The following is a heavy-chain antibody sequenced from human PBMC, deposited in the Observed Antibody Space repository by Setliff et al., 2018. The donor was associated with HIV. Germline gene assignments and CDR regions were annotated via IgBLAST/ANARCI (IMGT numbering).Heavy chain of an antibody. J-gene: IGHJ2*01. D-gene: IGHD3-10*01. CDR1: GGSISSGSYY. CDR3: ARRTRTVIRAVIARHFDL. V-gene: IGHV4-61*02. Sequence: SETLSLTCTVSGGSISSGSYYWSWIRQPAGKGLEWIGRIWTSGSTNYNPSLKSRVTISVDTSKNQFSLKLSSMTAADMAVYYCARRTRTVIRAVIARHFDLWGRGTLVTVSS. CDR2: IWTSGST.